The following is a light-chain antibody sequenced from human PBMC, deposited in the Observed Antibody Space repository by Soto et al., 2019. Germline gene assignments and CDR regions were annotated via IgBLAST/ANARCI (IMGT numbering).Light chain of an antibody. CDR3: SSYTSSSTL. CDR2: EVS. CDR1: SSDVGGYNY. V-gene: IGLV2-14*01. J-gene: IGLJ1*01. Sequence: QSVLTQPASVSGSPGQSITISRTGTSSDVGGYNYVSWYQQHPGKAPKLMIYEVSNRPSGVSNRFSGSKSGNTASLTISGLQAEDEADYYCSSYTSSSTLFGTGTKVTVL.